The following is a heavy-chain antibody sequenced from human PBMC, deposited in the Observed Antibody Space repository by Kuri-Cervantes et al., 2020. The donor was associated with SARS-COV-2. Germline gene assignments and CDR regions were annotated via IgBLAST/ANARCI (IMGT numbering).Heavy chain of an antibody. Sequence: GGSLRLSCVASRFTIKTYAMHWVRQAPGKGLEWVAFIQFDGNNAYYTDSVKGRFTISRDNSKNTVYLQMNSLRPEDTALYYCAKEDDAFDIWGPGTMVTVSS. V-gene: IGHV3-30*02. CDR1: RFTIKTYA. CDR3: AKEDDAFDI. CDR2: IQFDGNNA. J-gene: IGHJ3*02.